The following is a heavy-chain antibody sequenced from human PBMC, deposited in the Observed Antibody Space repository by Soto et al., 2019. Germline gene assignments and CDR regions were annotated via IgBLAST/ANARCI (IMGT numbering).Heavy chain of an antibody. CDR1: GGTFSSYA. D-gene: IGHD3-3*01. J-gene: IGHJ5*02. CDR2: IIPIFGTA. CDR3: AREVPPLLSEWSKNWFDP. V-gene: IGHV1-69*13. Sequence: GASVKISCKASGGTFSSYAIRWVRQAPGQGLEWMGGIIPIFGTANYAQKFQGRVTITADESTSTAYMELSSLRSEDTAVYYCAREVPPLLSEWSKNWFDPWGQGTLVTVSS.